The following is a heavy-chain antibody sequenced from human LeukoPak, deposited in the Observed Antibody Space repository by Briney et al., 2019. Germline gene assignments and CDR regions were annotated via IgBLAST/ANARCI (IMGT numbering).Heavy chain of an antibody. Sequence: SDTLSLTPAVSGDSTTRSASWAWIRQPPGKGLEWLGNIYYSGRVYHNPSLQTRVTMSVDSSKNQFSLRLGSVTAVDTAVYFCAKTRSGTYYCDSFDLWVQRILDTVSS. CDR2: IYYSGRV. D-gene: IGHD1-26*01. J-gene: IGHJ3*01. CDR1: GDSTTRSAS. CDR3: AKTRSGTYYCDSFDL. V-gene: IGHV4-28*05.